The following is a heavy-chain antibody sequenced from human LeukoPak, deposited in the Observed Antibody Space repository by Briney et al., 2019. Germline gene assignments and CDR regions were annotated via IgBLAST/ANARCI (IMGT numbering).Heavy chain of an antibody. CDR3: ARARVVPAARGYYYYMDV. CDR1: GGSISSYY. CDR2: IYTSGST. D-gene: IGHD2-2*01. J-gene: IGHJ6*03. V-gene: IGHV4-4*07. Sequence: SETLSLTCTVSGGSISSYYWSWIRQPAGKGLEWIGRIYTSGSTNYNSSLKSRVTMSVDTSKNQFSLKLSSVTAADTAVYYCARARVVPAARGYYYYMDVWGKGTTVTVSS.